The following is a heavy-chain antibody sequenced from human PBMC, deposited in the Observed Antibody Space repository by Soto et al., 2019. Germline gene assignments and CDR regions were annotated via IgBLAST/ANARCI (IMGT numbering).Heavy chain of an antibody. V-gene: IGHV3-15*07. Sequence: GGSLRLSCAASGFTFSNAWMNWVRQAPGKGLEWVGRIKSKTDGGTTDYAAPVKGRFTISRDDSKNTLYLQMNSLKTEDTAVYYCTTVWFRYCISTSFPEHYYYGMDVWGQGTTVTVSS. J-gene: IGHJ6*02. CDR3: TTVWFRYCISTSFPEHYYYGMDV. CDR2: IKSKTDGGTT. D-gene: IGHD2-2*01. CDR1: GFTFSNAW.